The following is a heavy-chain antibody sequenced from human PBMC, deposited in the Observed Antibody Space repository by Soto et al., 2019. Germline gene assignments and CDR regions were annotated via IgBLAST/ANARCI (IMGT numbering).Heavy chain of an antibody. CDR3: AKRASGSYFDY. Sequence: EVQLLESGGGLVQPGGSLRLSCAASGFTFSNYAMNWVRQAPGKGLEWISVISGSGGSTDYADSVKGRFTISRDNSKNTLYLQMNSLRAEDTAVYYCAKRASGSYFDYWSQGTLVTVSS. CDR2: ISGSGGST. J-gene: IGHJ4*02. CDR1: GFTFSNYA. D-gene: IGHD3-10*01. V-gene: IGHV3-23*01.